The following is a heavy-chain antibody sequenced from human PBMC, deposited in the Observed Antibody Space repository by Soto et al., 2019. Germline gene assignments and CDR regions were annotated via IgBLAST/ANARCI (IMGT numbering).Heavy chain of an antibody. Sequence: GGSLRLSCAASGFTFSDYYMSWIRQAPGKGLEWVSYISSSSSYTNYADSVKGRFTISRDNAKNSLYLQMNSLRAEDTAVYYCARDRDCSGGSCYPDYWGQGTLVTVSS. D-gene: IGHD2-15*01. J-gene: IGHJ4*02. CDR1: GFTFSDYY. V-gene: IGHV3-11*06. CDR3: ARDRDCSGGSCYPDY. CDR2: ISSSSSYT.